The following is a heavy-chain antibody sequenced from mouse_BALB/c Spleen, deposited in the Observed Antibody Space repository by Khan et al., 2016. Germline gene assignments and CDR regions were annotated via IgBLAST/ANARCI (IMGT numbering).Heavy chain of an antibody. CDR1: GYTFTSYW. CDR2: INPSTGYT. CDR3: ASTMITTAWFAY. V-gene: IGHV1-7*01. Sequence: QVQLQQSGAELAKPGASVKMSCKASGYTFTSYWMHWVKQRPGQGLEWIGYINPSTGYTEYNQKFKEKATLTADKSSSTAYMQLSSLTSEDSAVYYCASTMITTAWFAYWGQGTLVTVSA. D-gene: IGHD2-4*01. J-gene: IGHJ3*01.